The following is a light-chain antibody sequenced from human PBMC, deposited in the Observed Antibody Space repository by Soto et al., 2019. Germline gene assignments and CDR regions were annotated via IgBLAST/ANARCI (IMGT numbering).Light chain of an antibody. V-gene: IGKV3-20*01. CDR2: GAS. CDR1: QSVSNNY. CDR3: QQYGSSPPLT. J-gene: IGKJ3*01. Sequence: DMVLTQSPGTLSLSPGERVTLSCTASQSVSNNYLAWYQQKPGQSPRLLIYGASSRATGIPDRFSGSGSGTDFTLTINRLEPEDSAVYWCQQYGSSPPLTFGPGTKVHI.